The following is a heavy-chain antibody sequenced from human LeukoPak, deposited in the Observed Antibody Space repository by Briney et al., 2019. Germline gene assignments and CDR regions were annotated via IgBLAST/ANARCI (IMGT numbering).Heavy chain of an antibody. CDR1: GFTFSSYA. CDR3: AREWSRFTPPDY. J-gene: IGHJ4*02. Sequence: GGSLRLSCAASGFTFSSYAMSWVRQAPGKGLEWVAFISYDGSNKYYADSVKGRFTISRDNSKNTLYLQMNSLRAEDTAVYYCAREWSRFTPPDYWGQGTLVTVSS. CDR2: ISYDGSNK. V-gene: IGHV3-30*03. D-gene: IGHD2-8*01.